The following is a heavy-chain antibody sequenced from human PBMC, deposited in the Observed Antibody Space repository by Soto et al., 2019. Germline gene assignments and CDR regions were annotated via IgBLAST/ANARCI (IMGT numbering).Heavy chain of an antibody. CDR1: GFTFSSYG. Sequence: QVQLVESGGGVVQPGRSLRLSCAASGFTFSSYGMHWVRQAPGKGLEWVAVIWYDGSNKYYADSVKGRFTISRDNSKNTLDLQMNSLRAEDTAVYYCARNRITGTSGAFDIWGQGTMVTVSS. D-gene: IGHD1-20*01. CDR3: ARNRITGTSGAFDI. V-gene: IGHV3-33*01. J-gene: IGHJ3*02. CDR2: IWYDGSNK.